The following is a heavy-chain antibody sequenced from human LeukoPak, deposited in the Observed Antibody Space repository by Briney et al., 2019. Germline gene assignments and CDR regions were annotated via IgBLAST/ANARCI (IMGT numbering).Heavy chain of an antibody. CDR1: GFTFSGYS. CDR3: ARTGVSSSWYGDY. J-gene: IGHJ4*02. D-gene: IGHD6-13*01. CDR2: ISSSSSYI. Sequence: GGSLRLSCAASGFTFSGYSMNWVRQAPGKGLEWVSSISSSSSYIYYADSVKGRFTISRDNAKNSLYLQMNSLRAEDTAVYYCARTGVSSSWYGDYWGQGTLVTVSS. V-gene: IGHV3-21*01.